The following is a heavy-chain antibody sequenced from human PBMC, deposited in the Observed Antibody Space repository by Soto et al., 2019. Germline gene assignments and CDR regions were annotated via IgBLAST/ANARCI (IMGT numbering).Heavy chain of an antibody. J-gene: IGHJ5*02. CDR2: ITPVFGSV. V-gene: IGHV1-69*08. Sequence: QVRLIQSGPQVRKTGSSVRVSCEPSGETFASYNIAWVRQAPGQGLEWMGKITPVFGSVRYSQSFQGRLTITADRSTGTSHMELSDLRLDDSAVYFCARAPLSIHADGLAPWGQGTLVTVSS. CDR1: GETFASYN. CDR3: ARAPLSIHADGLAP.